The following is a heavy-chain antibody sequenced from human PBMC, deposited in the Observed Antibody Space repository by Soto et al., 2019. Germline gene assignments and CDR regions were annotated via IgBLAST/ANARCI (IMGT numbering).Heavy chain of an antibody. CDR3: AKDLSWGQCDY. CDR1: GFTFSSYW. J-gene: IGHJ4*02. D-gene: IGHD3-16*01. Sequence: EVQLVESGGGLVQPGGSLRLSCAASGFTFSSYWMHWVRQDAGKGLLWVSSIKTDGTVTQYADSVKGRFTVSRDNAKNTRYLQMSSLRAEDPAVYYCAKDLSWGQCDYWGQGALVTVSS. CDR2: IKTDGTVT. V-gene: IGHV3-74*03.